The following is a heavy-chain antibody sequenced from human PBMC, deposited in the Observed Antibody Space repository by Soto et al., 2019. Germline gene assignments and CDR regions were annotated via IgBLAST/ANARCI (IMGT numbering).Heavy chain of an antibody. V-gene: IGHV1-69*13. CDR2: IIPIFGTA. D-gene: IGHD6-6*01. Sequence: SVKVSCKASGGTFSSYAISWVRQAPGQGLEWMGGIIPIFGTANYAQKFQGRVTITADESTSTAYMELSSLRSEDTAVYYCARVWFPGSSPLEMGYYYYGMDVWGQGTTVTVSS. CDR1: GGTFSSYA. J-gene: IGHJ6*02. CDR3: ARVWFPGSSPLEMGYYYYGMDV.